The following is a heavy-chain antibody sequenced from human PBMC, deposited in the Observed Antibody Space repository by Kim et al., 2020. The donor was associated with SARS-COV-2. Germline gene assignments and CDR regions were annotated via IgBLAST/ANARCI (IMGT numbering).Heavy chain of an antibody. D-gene: IGHD3-3*01. V-gene: IGHV3-15*01. CDR2: IKSKIDGETA. Sequence: GGSLRLSCAASGFTFSNAWMSWVRQAPGKGLEWVGRIKSKIDGETADYAAPVKGRFTISRDDSKNTLYLQMNSLKTEDTAVYYCTTFTFFGTDYWGQGTLVTVSS. J-gene: IGHJ4*02. CDR3: TTFTFFGTDY. CDR1: GFTFSNAW.